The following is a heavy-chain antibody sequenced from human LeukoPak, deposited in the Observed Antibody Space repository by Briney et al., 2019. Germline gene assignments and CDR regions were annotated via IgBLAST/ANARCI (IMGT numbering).Heavy chain of an antibody. J-gene: IGHJ3*02. Sequence: SETLSLTCTVSGGPISSFYWSWIRQSPEKGLEWIGYIYYSGNTNYNPSLKSRVTLSVDTSNNQFSLNLTSVTAADTAVYYCARGPLGGESFDIWGQGTMVTVSS. CDR1: GGPISSFY. V-gene: IGHV4-59*12. D-gene: IGHD3-16*01. CDR2: IYYSGNT. CDR3: ARGPLGGESFDI.